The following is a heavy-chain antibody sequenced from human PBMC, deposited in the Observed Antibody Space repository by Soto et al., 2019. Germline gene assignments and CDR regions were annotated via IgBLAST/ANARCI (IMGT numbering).Heavy chain of an antibody. V-gene: IGHV1-69*06. CDR2: IIPILGTA. CDR3: ARDGYSSGWYVSTPGLYYGMDV. Sequence: ASVKVSCKASGGTFSSYAISWVRQAPGQGLEWMGGIIPILGTANYAQKFQGRVTITADKSTSTAYMELSSLRSEDTTVYYCARDGYSSGWYVSTPGLYYGMDVWGQGTTVTVSS. J-gene: IGHJ6*02. CDR1: GGTFSSYA. D-gene: IGHD6-19*01.